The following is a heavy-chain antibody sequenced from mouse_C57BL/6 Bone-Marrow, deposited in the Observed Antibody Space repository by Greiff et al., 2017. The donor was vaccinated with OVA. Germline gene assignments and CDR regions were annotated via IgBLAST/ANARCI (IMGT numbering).Heavy chain of an antibody. CDR2: IHPNSGST. J-gene: IGHJ2*01. Sequence: QVQLQQSGAELVKPGASVKLSCKASGYTFTSYWMHWVKQRPGQGLEWIGMIHPNSGSTNYNEKFKSKATLTVDKSSSTAYMQLSSLTSEDSAVYYCARSEGSLFDYWGQGTTLTVSS. V-gene: IGHV1-64*01. CDR1: GYTFTSYW. D-gene: IGHD6-1*01. CDR3: ARSEGSLFDY.